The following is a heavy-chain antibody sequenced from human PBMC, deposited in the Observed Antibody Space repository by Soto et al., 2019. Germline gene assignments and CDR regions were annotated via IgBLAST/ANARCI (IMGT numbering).Heavy chain of an antibody. CDR2: INHSGST. V-gene: IGHV4-34*01. CDR1: GGSFSGYY. CDR3: ASILGYCSGGSCYSGLPVDY. Sequence: SETLSLTCAVYGGSFSGYYWSWIRQPPGKGLEWIGEINHSGSTNYNPSLKSRVTISVDTSKNQFSLKLSSVTAADTAVYYCASILGYCSGGSCYSGLPVDYRGQGTLVTVS. D-gene: IGHD2-15*01. J-gene: IGHJ4*02.